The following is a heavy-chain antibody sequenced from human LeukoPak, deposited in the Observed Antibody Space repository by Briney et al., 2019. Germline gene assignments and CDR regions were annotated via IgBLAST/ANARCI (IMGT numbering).Heavy chain of an antibody. CDR3: ARDSPSIVVVPAAMGEDYYYYYGMDV. J-gene: IGHJ6*02. Sequence: ASAKVSCKASGYAFTGYYMHWGRQAPGQGLGGRGWINPNSGGTNYAQKFQGRVTMTRDTSISTAYMALSRLRSDNTAVYYCARDSPSIVVVPAAMGEDYYYYYGMDVWGQGTTVTVSS. CDR2: INPNSGGT. V-gene: IGHV1-2*02. CDR1: GYAFTGYY. D-gene: IGHD2-2*01.